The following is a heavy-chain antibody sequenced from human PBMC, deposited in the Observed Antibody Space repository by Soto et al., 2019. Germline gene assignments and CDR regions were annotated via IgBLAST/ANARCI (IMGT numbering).Heavy chain of an antibody. D-gene: IGHD2-15*01. J-gene: IGHJ4*02. Sequence: WWSLRLSCSASVFTFSSYAMSWVRQAPGKGLEWVSAISGSGGSTYYADSVKGRFTISRDNSKNTLYLQMNSLRAEDTAVYYCAKDRYCSGGSCYFDYWGQGTLVTVSS. V-gene: IGHV3-23*01. CDR3: AKDRYCSGGSCYFDY. CDR2: ISGSGGST. CDR1: VFTFSSYA.